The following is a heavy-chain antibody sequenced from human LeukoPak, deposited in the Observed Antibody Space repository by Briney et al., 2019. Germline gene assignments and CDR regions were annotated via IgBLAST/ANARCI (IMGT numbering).Heavy chain of an antibody. Sequence: PSETLSLTCTVSGGSISSSSYYWGWIRQPPGKGLEWIGSIYYSGSTYYNPSLKSRVTISVDTSKNQFSLKLSSVTAADTAVYYCARRYLRGLLWFGELNWFDPWGQGTQVTVSS. J-gene: IGHJ5*02. CDR3: ARRYLRGLLWFGELNWFDP. V-gene: IGHV4-39*01. CDR1: GGSISSSSYY. CDR2: IYYSGST. D-gene: IGHD3-10*01.